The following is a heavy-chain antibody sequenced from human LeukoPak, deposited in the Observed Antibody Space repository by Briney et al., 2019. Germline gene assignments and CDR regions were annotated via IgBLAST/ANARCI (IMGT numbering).Heavy chain of an antibody. Sequence: SETLSLTCTVSGGSISSSSYYWGWIRQPPGKGLEWIGSIYYSGSTYYNPSLKSRVTISVDTSKNQFSLKLSSVTAADTAVYYCASTSGSYYFPFDYWGQGTLVTVSS. CDR2: IYYSGST. V-gene: IGHV4-39*07. CDR1: GGSISSSSYY. J-gene: IGHJ4*02. CDR3: ASTSGSYYFPFDY. D-gene: IGHD1-26*01.